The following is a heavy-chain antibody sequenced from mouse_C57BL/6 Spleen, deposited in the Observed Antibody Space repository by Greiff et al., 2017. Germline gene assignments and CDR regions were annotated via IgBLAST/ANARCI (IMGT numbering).Heavy chain of an antibody. D-gene: IGHD2-4*01. Sequence: VKLMESGAELVKPGASVKLSCKASGYTFTEYTIHWVKQRSGQGLEWIGWFYPGSGSIKYNEKFKDKATLTADKSSSTVYMELSRLTSEDSAVYFCARHEARGYDYSAWFAYWGQGTLVTVSA. CDR1: GYTFTEYT. CDR3: ARHEARGYDYSAWFAY. J-gene: IGHJ3*01. CDR2: FYPGSGSI. V-gene: IGHV1-62-2*01.